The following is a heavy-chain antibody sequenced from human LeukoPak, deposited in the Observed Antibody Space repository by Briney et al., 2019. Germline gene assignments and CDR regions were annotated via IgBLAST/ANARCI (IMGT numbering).Heavy chain of an antibody. CDR2: INPNSGGT. CDR1: GYTFTGYY. J-gene: IGHJ4*02. D-gene: IGHD2-2*01. Sequence: VASVKVSCKASGYTFTGYYMHWVRQAPGQGLEWMGWINPNSGGTNYAQKFQGRVTMTRDTSISTAYMEPSRLRSDDTAVYYCARADIVVVPAADFDYWGQGTLVTVSS. V-gene: IGHV1-2*02. CDR3: ARADIVVVPAADFDY.